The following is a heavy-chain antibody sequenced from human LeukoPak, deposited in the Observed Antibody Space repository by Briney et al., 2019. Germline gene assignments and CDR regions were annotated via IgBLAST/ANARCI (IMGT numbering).Heavy chain of an antibody. J-gene: IGHJ4*02. CDR3: AKDLMTTALDY. CDR1: GFTVSSNY. Sequence: GGSLRLSCAASGFTVSSNYMSWVRQAPGKGLEWVSVIYSGGSTYYADSVKGRFTISRDNSKNTLYLQMNSLRAEDTAVYYCAKDLMTTALDYWGQGTLVTVSS. CDR2: IYSGGST. D-gene: IGHD4-11*01. V-gene: IGHV3-66*01.